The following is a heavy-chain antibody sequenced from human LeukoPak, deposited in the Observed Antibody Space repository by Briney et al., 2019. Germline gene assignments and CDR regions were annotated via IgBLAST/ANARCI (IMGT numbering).Heavy chain of an antibody. J-gene: IGHJ4*02. CDR1: GFIFNNYW. CDR3: ARCSHGSGSACRFLTDY. CDR2: IKQDGSGN. Sequence: GGSLRLSCAASGFIFNNYWMSWVRQAPGKGLEWVANIKQDGSGNYYVDSVRGRFTISRDNAKNSLYLQMNSLRVEDTAVYYCARCSHGSGSACRFLTDYRGQGALVTVSS. V-gene: IGHV3-7*01. D-gene: IGHD3-10*01.